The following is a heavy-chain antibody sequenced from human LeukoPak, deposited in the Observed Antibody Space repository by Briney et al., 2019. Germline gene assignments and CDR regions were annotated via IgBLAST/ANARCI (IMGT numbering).Heavy chain of an antibody. J-gene: IGHJ4*02. Sequence: SETLSLTCAVYGGSFSGYYWSWIRQPPGKGLEWIGEINHSGSTIYNPSLKSRVTISVDTSKNQFSLKLSSVTAADTAVYYCARGFNSGFDYWGQGTLVTVSS. D-gene: IGHD7-27*01. CDR1: GGSFSGYY. CDR3: ARGFNSGFDY. V-gene: IGHV4-34*01. CDR2: INHSGST.